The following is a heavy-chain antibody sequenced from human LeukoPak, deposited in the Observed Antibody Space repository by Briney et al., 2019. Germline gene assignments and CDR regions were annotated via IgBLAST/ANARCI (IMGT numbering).Heavy chain of an antibody. CDR1: GFTFRIYA. V-gene: IGHV3-23*01. Sequence: GGSLRLSCTASGFTFRIYAMSWVRQGPGKGLEWVSAISGSGDSTFYADSVRGRFTISRDNSKNTLYLQMNSLRAEDTAVYYCAKEGIAVASFDYWGQGTLVTVSS. D-gene: IGHD6-19*01. CDR2: ISGSGDST. J-gene: IGHJ4*02. CDR3: AKEGIAVASFDY.